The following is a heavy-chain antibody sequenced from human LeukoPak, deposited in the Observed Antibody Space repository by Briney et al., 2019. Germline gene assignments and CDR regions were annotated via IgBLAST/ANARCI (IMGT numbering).Heavy chain of an antibody. CDR2: INHSGST. Sequence: PSQTLSLTCSVSGGSISSGGNYWSWIRQPPGKGLEWIEEINHSGSTNYNPSLKSRVTISVDTSKNQFSLKLSSVTAADTAVYYCASTTVKYYYYYYGMDVWGQGTTVTVSS. CDR3: ASTTVKYYYYYYGMDV. J-gene: IGHJ6*02. D-gene: IGHD4-17*01. V-gene: IGHV4-30-2*01. CDR1: GGSISSGGNY.